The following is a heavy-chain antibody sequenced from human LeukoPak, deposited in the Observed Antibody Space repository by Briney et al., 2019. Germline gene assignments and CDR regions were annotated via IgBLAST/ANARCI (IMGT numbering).Heavy chain of an antibody. Sequence: ASVKVSCKASGYTFTRFVINWVRQSTGQGLEWMGWMNPNSGKTGYAQKLQGRVTITRNTSRRTANMELSSLSSEATAVYYRERGRSIAARGDYYMDAWGKGTTVTVSS. J-gene: IGHJ6*03. D-gene: IGHD6-6*01. V-gene: IGHV1-8*03. CDR1: GYTFTRFV. CDR2: MNPNSGKT. CDR3: ERGRSIAARGDYYMDA.